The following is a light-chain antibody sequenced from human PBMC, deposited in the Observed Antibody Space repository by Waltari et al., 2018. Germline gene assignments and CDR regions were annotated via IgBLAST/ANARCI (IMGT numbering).Light chain of an antibody. CDR1: NNNIGTYT. J-gene: IGLJ2*01. CDR3: STWDYTLSGLV. V-gene: IGLV1-44*01. Sequence: QSALTQEASVSGTVGQKVTLSCSGNNNNIGTYTVGWYQQISHGVPKPVMFGKSLPSGCPDRFSASKSGTTASLTISGLQPEDEAHYYCSTWDYTLSGLVFGGGTKLTVL. CDR2: GKS.